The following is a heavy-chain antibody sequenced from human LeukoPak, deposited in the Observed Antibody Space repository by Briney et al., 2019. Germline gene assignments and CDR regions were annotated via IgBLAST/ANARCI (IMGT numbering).Heavy chain of an antibody. CDR2: IYYSGST. Sequence: GSLRLSCAASGFTFSSYSMNWVRQAPGKGLEWIGSIYYSGSTYYNPSLKSRVTISVDTSKNQFSLKLSSVTAADTAVYYCARRVDYYDSSGYYGPFDYWGQGTLVTVSS. CDR1: GFTFSSYSMN. CDR3: ARRVDYYDSSGYYGPFDY. J-gene: IGHJ4*02. V-gene: IGHV4-59*05. D-gene: IGHD3-22*01.